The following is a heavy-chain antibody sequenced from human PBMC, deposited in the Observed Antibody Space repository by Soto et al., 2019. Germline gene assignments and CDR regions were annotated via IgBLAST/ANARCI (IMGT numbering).Heavy chain of an antibody. D-gene: IGHD5-12*01. CDR1: GCTFTGHY. CDR2: IGPESGAT. J-gene: IGHJ4*02. Sequence: ASVKVSCKASGCTFTGHYIHWVRQAPEQGPEWMGEIGPESGATRYAQKFQGRVTMTMDMSITTVYMELSNLSPDDTAVYYCGRGRSGQIVVFYWGQGTPVTVSS. CDR3: GRGRSGQIVVFY. V-gene: IGHV1-2*02.